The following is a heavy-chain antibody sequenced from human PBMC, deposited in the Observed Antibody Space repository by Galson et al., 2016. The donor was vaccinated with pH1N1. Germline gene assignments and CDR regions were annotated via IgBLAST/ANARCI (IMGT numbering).Heavy chain of an antibody. CDR1: GCPFRAEG. Sequence: SRRLDCAASGCPFRAEGRHGGRQATGKGREGEGGRGEEGSKEDETEKGKGRFTISRDNSKNTLYLQINSLRAEDTAVYYCSRGTHLCKSMSCISWAGNFLDYWGQGTLVTVSS. CDR3: SRGTHLCKSMSCISWAGNFLDY. D-gene: IGHD2/OR15-2a*01. CDR2: RGEEGSKE. V-gene: IGHV3-33*01. J-gene: IGHJ4*02.